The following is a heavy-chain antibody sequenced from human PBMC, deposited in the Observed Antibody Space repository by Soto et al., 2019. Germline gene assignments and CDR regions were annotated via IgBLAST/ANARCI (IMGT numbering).Heavy chain of an antibody. Sequence: GGSLRLSCAASGFTFSSYSMNWVRQAPGKGLEWVSSISSSSSYIYYADSVKGRFTISRDNAKNSLYLQMNSLRAEDTAVYYWARTLGLMVFNDALDIWGQGTMVTVSS. V-gene: IGHV3-21*01. CDR1: GFTFSSYS. D-gene: IGHD2-8*01. J-gene: IGHJ3*02. CDR2: ISSSSSYI. CDR3: ARTLGLMVFNDALDI.